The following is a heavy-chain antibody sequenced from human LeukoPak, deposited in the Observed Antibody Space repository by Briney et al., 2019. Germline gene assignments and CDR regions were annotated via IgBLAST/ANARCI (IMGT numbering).Heavy chain of an antibody. Sequence: PSETLSLTCTVSGGSISSYYWSWIRQPPGKGLEWIGYIYYSGSTNYNPSLKSRVTISVDTSKNQFSLNLSSVTAADTAVYSCARGNGSYSPWGQGTLVTVSS. V-gene: IGHV4-59*01. D-gene: IGHD1-26*01. CDR3: ARGNGSYSP. J-gene: IGHJ5*02. CDR2: IYYSGST. CDR1: GGSISSYY.